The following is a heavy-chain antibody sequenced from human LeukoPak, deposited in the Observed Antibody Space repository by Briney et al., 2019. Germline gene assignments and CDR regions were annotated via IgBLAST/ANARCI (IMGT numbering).Heavy chain of an antibody. Sequence: SVKVSCKASGGTFSSYAISWVRQAPGQGLEWMGGIIPIFGTANYAQKFQGRVTITADESTSTAYMELSSLRSEDTAVYYCARLLEYCSSTSCYRAWGQGTLVTVSS. CDR1: GGTFSSYA. CDR3: ARLLEYCSSTSCYRA. V-gene: IGHV1-69*13. D-gene: IGHD2-2*02. J-gene: IGHJ5*02. CDR2: IIPIFGTA.